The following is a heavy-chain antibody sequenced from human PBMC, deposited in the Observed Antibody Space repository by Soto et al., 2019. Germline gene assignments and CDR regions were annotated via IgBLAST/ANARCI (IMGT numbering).Heavy chain of an antibody. CDR3: TRFAFGGRSTSCYAGNWFDP. V-gene: IGHV3-73*01. CDR1: GFTFSGSA. CDR2: IRSKVTSYAT. D-gene: IGHD2-2*01. J-gene: IGHJ5*02. Sequence: GGSLRLSCAASGFTFSGSAMHWVRQASGKGLEWVGRIRSKVTSYATAYAASVKGRFTISRDDSKNTAYLQMNSLKTEDTAVYYCTRFAFGGRSTSCYAGNWFDPWGQGTLVTVSS.